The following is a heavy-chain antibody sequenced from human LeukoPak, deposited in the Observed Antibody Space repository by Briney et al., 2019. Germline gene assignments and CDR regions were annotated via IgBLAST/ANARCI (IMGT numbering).Heavy chain of an antibody. D-gene: IGHD6-13*01. CDR3: AKSPQLVGWFDP. Sequence: GGSLRLSCAASGFTFSDYYMSWIRQAPGKGLEWVSYISSSGSTIYYADSVKGRFTISRDNAKNSLYLQMNSLRAEDTALYYCAKSPQLVGWFDPWGQGTLVTVSS. CDR2: ISSSGSTI. J-gene: IGHJ5*02. CDR1: GFTFSDYY. V-gene: IGHV3-11*01.